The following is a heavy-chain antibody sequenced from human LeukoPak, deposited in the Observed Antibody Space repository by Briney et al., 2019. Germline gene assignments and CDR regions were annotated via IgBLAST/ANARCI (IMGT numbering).Heavy chain of an antibody. Sequence: PGGSLRLSCAASGFTVSSNYMSWVRQAPGKGLEWVSVIYSGGSTYYADSVKGRFTISRDNSKNTLYLQMNSLRAEDTAVYYCAREIPYSYGPGGPYYFDYWGQGTLVTVSS. J-gene: IGHJ4*02. CDR3: AREIPYSYGPGGPYYFDY. CDR1: GFTVSSNY. D-gene: IGHD5-18*01. CDR2: IYSGGST. V-gene: IGHV3-66*01.